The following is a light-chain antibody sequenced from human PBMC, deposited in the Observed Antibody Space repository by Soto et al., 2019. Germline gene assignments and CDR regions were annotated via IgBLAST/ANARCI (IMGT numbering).Light chain of an antibody. CDR2: KAS. J-gene: IGKJ1*01. CDR1: QSISSW. V-gene: IGKV1-5*03. CDR3: QQYNIYWT. Sequence: DIQMTQSPSTLSASVGDRVTITCRASQSISSWLAWYQQKPGKAPKLLIYKASSLESGVPSRFSGSGSGTXXTPTISSLQPDDFATYYCQQYNIYWTFGQGTKVEIK.